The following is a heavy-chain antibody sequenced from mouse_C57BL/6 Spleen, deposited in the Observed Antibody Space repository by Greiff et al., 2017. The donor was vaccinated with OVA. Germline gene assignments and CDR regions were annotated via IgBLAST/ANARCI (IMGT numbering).Heavy chain of an antibody. CDR1: GFTFSSYA. CDR2: ISDGGSYT. J-gene: IGHJ2*01. V-gene: IGHV5-4*01. Sequence: EVHLVESGGGLVKPGGSLKLSCAASGFTFSSYAMSWVRQTPEKRLEWVATISDGGSYTYYPDNVKGRFTISRDNAKNNLYLQMSHLKSEDTAMYYCARDKEGTGKFDYWGQGTTLTVSS. D-gene: IGHD4-1*01. CDR3: ARDKEGTGKFDY.